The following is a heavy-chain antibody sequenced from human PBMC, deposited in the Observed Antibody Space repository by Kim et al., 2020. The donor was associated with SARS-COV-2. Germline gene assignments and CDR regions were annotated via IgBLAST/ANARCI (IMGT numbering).Heavy chain of an antibody. CDR1: GGSISSGDYY. CDR3: ARDRITMVRGVIIDY. Sequence: SETLSLTCTVSGGSISSGDYYWSWIRQPPGKGLEWIGYIYYSGSTNYNPSLKRRVTISVDTSKNQFSLMLSSVTAADTAVYYWARDRITMVRGVIIDY. D-gene: IGHD3-10*01. V-gene: IGHV4-30-4*01. CDR2: IYYSGST. J-gene: IGHJ4*01.